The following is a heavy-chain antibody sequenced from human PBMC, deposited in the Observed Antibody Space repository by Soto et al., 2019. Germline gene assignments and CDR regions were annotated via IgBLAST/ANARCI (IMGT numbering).Heavy chain of an antibody. D-gene: IGHD6-6*01. J-gene: IGHJ4*01. CDR3: AKDWRSSSSLPGIDY. CDR1: GFTFNNYA. CDR2: ITWNSGSI. V-gene: IGHV3-9*01. Sequence: EVQLVESGGGLVQPGRSLRLSCAASGFTFNNYAMHWVRQAPGKGLEWVSGITWNSGSIGYAESVKGRFTISRDNAKNSLYLQMNSLRAEDTAFYYCAKDWRSSSSLPGIDYWGHGTLVTVSS.